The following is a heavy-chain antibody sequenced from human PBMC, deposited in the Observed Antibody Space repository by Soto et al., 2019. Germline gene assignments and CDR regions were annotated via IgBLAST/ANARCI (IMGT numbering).Heavy chain of an antibody. CDR3: ARAWYDFWSGYQCWDYYRMDV. D-gene: IGHD3-3*01. CDR1: GFTFSDYY. J-gene: IGHJ6*02. CDR2: ISGSGSTI. Sequence: QVQLVESGGGLVTPGGSLRLSCAASGFTFSDYYMSWIRQAPGKGLEWVSYISGSGSTIYYADSVKGRFTISRDNAKTSLYLQMNSLRADDTAVYYCARAWYDFWSGYQCWDYYRMDVWGQGTTVTVSS. V-gene: IGHV3-11*01.